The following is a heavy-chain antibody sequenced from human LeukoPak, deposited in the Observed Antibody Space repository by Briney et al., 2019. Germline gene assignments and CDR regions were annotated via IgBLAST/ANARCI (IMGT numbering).Heavy chain of an antibody. CDR1: GFTFSSYE. J-gene: IGHJ3*02. CDR3: AKDSHDYGDLGNVFDI. Sequence: GGSLRLSCAASGFTFSSYEMNWVRQAPGKGLEWVSYISSSGSTIYYADSVKGRFTISRDNSKNTLYLQMNSLRAEDTAVYYCAKDSHDYGDLGNVFDIWGQGTMVTVSS. V-gene: IGHV3-48*03. D-gene: IGHD4-17*01. CDR2: ISSSGSTI.